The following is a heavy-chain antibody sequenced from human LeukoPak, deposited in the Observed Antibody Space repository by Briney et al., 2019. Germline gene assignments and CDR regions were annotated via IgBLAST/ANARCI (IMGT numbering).Heavy chain of an antibody. D-gene: IGHD3-3*01. J-gene: IGHJ4*02. CDR2: INPITAGT. V-gene: IGHV1-2*02. Sequence: SSVKVSXKASGYTFTGNYMHWVRQAPGQGLEWMGWINPITAGTNYAQKIQGRVTMTRDTSISTAYMELSRLRSDDTAVYYWARAQPNYDFRSGNFDYWGQGTLVTVSS. CDR3: ARAQPNYDFRSGNFDY. CDR1: GYTFTGNY.